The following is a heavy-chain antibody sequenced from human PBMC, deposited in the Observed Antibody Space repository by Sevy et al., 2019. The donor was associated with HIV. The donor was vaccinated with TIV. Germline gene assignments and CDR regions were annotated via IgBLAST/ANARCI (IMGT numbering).Heavy chain of an antibody. V-gene: IGHV3-49*04. J-gene: IGHJ4*02. Sequence: GRALKLSCTASGFTCGDYCMSWVRQAPGKGLEWVAFLKSDVYGGTVDHAASVRGRFVISRDDSKTIAYLQMNDLKTEDTGLYYCTRWKAAQSIFDYWGQGALVTVSS. CDR2: LKSDVYGGTV. CDR1: GFTCGDYC. CDR3: TRWKAAQSIFDY. D-gene: IGHD6-13*01.